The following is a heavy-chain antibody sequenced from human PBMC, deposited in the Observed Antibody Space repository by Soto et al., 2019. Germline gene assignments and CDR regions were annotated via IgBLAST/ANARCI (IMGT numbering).Heavy chain of an antibody. D-gene: IGHD3-9*01. CDR3: ASQGEHFDWLFGPYYFDY. CDR1: GFTFSTYA. J-gene: IGHJ4*02. V-gene: IGHV3-74*01. CDR2: INSDGSST. Sequence: PGGSLRLSCAASGFTFSTYAMSWVRQAPGKGLVWVSRINSDGSSTSYADSVKGRFTISRDNAKNTLYLQMNSLRAEDTAVYYCASQGEHFDWLFGPYYFDYWGQGTLVTVSS.